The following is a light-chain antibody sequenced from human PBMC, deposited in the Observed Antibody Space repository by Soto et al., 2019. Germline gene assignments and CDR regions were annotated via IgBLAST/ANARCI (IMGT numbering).Light chain of an antibody. CDR3: QQYDNWPPT. CDR1: QSVSNY. Sequence: EIVLTQSPAILSLSPGERATLSCRASQSVSNYLAWYQQKPGQAPRLLIYDASNRATGIPARFSGSGSGTEFTLTINSLQSEDFVVYYCQQYDNWPPTFGQGTRLEIK. CDR2: DAS. V-gene: IGKV3-11*01. J-gene: IGKJ5*01.